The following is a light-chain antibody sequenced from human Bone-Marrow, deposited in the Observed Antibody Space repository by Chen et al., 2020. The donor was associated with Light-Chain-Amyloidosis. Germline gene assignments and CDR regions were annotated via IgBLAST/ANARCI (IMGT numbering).Light chain of an antibody. CDR1: SSDVGRFDY. CDR3: SSYAANYAYV. V-gene: IGLV2-11*01. Sequence: HSALTQPHSVSGSPGQSVTISCTGTSSDVGRFDYVSWYQQHPGKAPKVMIYDVSKRPSGVPDRFSGSKSGNTASLTISRLQGEDEADYYCSSYAANYAYVFGAGTKVTVL. J-gene: IGLJ1*01. CDR2: DVS.